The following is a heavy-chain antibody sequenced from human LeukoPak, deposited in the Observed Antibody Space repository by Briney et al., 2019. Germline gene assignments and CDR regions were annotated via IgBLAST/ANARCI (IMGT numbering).Heavy chain of an antibody. CDR3: ARGILRDYYDSSGFYHRGGVGY. V-gene: IGHV4-39*01. Sequence: PSETLSLTCTVSGGSISSSSYYWGWIRQPPGKGLEWIGSIYYSGSIYYNPSLKSRVTISVDTSKNQFSLRLSSVTAADTAVYFCARGILRDYYDSSGFYHRGGVGYWGQGTLVTVSS. CDR1: GGSISSSSYY. J-gene: IGHJ4*02. CDR2: IYYSGSI. D-gene: IGHD3-22*01.